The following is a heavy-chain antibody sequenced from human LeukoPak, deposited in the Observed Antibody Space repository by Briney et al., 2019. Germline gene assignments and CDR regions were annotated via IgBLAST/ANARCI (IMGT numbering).Heavy chain of an antibody. V-gene: IGHV3-7*01. CDR2: IKHNGDEL. D-gene: IGHD3-16*01. J-gene: IGHJ4*02. Sequence: GGSLRLSCAAAGFTFSSYWMTWVRQAPGKGLEWVANIKHNGDELNYVDSVEDRFTISRDNAKNSLYLHMTSLRAEDTAVYYCARELRTFDSWGQGTLVTVSS. CDR3: ARELRTFDS. CDR1: GFTFSSYW.